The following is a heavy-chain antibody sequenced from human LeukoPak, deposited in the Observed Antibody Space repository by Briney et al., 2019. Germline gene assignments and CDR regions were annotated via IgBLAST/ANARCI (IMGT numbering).Heavy chain of an antibody. CDR1: GFTFSNSW. V-gene: IGHV3-7*01. J-gene: IGHJ4*02. Sequence: PGGSLRLSCAASGFTFSNSWMSWLRQAPGKGLEWVANMKPDGGEKHYVGSVEGRFIISRDNAKNSLYPQMNSLRVEDTAVYFCARDGSGYSNTWGQGTLVTVSS. D-gene: IGHD3-10*01. CDR2: MKPDGGEK. CDR3: ARDGSGYSNT.